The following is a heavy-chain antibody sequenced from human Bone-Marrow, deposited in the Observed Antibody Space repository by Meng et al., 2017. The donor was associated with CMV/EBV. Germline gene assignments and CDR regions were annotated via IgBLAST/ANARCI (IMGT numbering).Heavy chain of an antibody. J-gene: IGHJ4*02. CDR1: GFTCSSYS. D-gene: IGHD5-18*01. CDR3: ARDRFQGYSYGVIDY. Sequence: GGSLRLSCAASGFTCSSYSMNWVRQAPGKGLEWVSYISSSSSTIYYGDSVKGRFTIYRDNSKNTRYLQMNSLRVEDTAVYYCARDRFQGYSYGVIDYWGQGTLVTVSS. V-gene: IGHV3-48*01. CDR2: ISSSSSTI.